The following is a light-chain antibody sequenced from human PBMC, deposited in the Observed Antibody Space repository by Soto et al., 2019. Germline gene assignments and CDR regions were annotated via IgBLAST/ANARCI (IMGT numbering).Light chain of an antibody. CDR2: EAS. V-gene: IGKV1-5*03. Sequence: DFQMTQFPSTLSASVGDRVTITCRASQGLSGWLAWYQQKPGKAPKLLIYEASTLDSGVPSRFSGSGSGTEFTLTISSLQPDDFATYYCQHYNSYFGAFGQGTKVEIK. CDR1: QGLSGW. J-gene: IGKJ1*01. CDR3: QHYNSYFGA.